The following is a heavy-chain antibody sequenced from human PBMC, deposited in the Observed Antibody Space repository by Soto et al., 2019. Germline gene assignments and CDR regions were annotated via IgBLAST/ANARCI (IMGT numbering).Heavy chain of an antibody. V-gene: IGHV3-33*03. CDR1: GLNFSSYA. D-gene: IGHD1-1*01. CDR2: IWLDGSQK. J-gene: IGHJ6*02. CDR3: ATGWTPLTTRYYGLDV. Sequence: QAGGSLRLSCTASGLNFSSYAIHWVRQAPGKGLDWVAVIWLDGSQKLYGDSVRGRFDISRDNSKNTVFLHLADLRAEDTALYSCATGWTPLTTRYYGLDVWGQGTTVTVSS.